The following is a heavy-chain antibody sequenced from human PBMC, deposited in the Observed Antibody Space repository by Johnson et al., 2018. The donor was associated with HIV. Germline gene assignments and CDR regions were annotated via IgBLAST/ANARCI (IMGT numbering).Heavy chain of an antibody. D-gene: IGHD3-22*01. CDR3: ARERITMIVNDAFDI. CDR2: ISYDGSIK. V-gene: IGHV3-30-3*01. Sequence: QVQLVESGGGVVQPGKSLRLSCAASGFTFSSSAMHWVRQAPGQGLQWVALISYDGSIKYYADSMRGRFTISRDNSKNTLYLQMNSLRTEDTAVYYCARERITMIVNDAFDIWGQGTMVTVSS. CDR1: GFTFSSSA. J-gene: IGHJ3*02.